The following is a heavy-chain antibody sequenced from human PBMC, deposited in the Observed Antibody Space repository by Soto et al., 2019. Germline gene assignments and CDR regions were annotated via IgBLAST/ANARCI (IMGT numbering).Heavy chain of an antibody. V-gene: IGHV1-2*02. J-gene: IGHJ3*02. CDR3: AREPMVRAAHGFDI. Sequence: QVQLVQSGAEVKKPGASVKVSCKASGYTFTGHYMHWVRHAPGQGLEWMGWINPNSVGTNYAQKFQGRVTMTRDTSISTAYMELSRLRSDDTAVYYCAREPMVRAAHGFDIWGQGAMVTVSS. D-gene: IGHD3-10*01. CDR2: INPNSVGT. CDR1: GYTFTGHY.